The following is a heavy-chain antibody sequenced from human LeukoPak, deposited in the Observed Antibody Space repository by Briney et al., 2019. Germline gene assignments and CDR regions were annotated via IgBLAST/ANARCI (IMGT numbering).Heavy chain of an antibody. V-gene: IGHV4-34*01. J-gene: IGHJ4*02. CDR1: GGSFSGYY. CDR2: INHSGST. CDR3: ARDSQWGVDY. Sequence: SETLSLTCAVYGGSFSGYYWSWIRQPPGKGLEWIGEINHSGSTNYNPSLKSRVTTSVDTSKNQFSLKLSSVTAADTAVYYCARDSQWGVDYWGQGTLVSVSS. D-gene: IGHD1-26*01.